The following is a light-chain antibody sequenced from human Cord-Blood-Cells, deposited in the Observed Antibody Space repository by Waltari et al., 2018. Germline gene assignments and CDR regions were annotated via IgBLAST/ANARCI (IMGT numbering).Light chain of an antibody. CDR1: CSVLYSSHNKNY. V-gene: IGKV4-1*01. Sequence: DIVITQPPASLAVCLGSSSTITCKSRCSVLYSSHNKNYLAWYQQKPGQPPKLLIYWASTRESGVPDRFSGSGSGTDFTLTISSLQAEDVAVYYCQQYYSTPRTFGQGTKVEIK. CDR2: WAS. CDR3: QQYYSTPRT. J-gene: IGKJ1*01.